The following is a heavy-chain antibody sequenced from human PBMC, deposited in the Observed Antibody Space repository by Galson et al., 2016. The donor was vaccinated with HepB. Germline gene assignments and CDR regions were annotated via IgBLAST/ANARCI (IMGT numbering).Heavy chain of an antibody. CDR3: LTWFGPDEATFDI. CDR2: ISDDATNN. Sequence: SLRLSCAATGFRFRYYAMHWVRQAPGKGLEWVAVISDDATNNHYADSVKGRFTISRDNSKNTLYLQMNILNIEDTALYNCLTWFGPDEATFDIWDQGKMVTVST. V-gene: IGHV3-30*04. J-gene: IGHJ3*02. D-gene: IGHD3-10*01. CDR1: GFRFRYYA.